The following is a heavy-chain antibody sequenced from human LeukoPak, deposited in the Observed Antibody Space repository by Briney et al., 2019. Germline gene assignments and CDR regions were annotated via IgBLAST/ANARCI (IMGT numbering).Heavy chain of an antibody. J-gene: IGHJ6*03. D-gene: IGHD7-27*01. V-gene: IGHV3-74*01. CDR2: INLDGSGT. CDR3: AKVRPGYYYMDV. Sequence: GGSLRLSCAASGFTFSSYWMHWARQAPGKGLVWVSRINLDGSGTVYADSVKGRFTISRDNAKNTLYLQMNSLRAEDTAVYYCAKVRPGYYYMDVWGKGTTVTVSS. CDR1: GFTFSSYW.